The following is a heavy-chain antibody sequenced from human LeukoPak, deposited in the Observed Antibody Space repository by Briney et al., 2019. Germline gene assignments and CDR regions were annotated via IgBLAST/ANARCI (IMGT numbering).Heavy chain of an antibody. CDR3: ARQPYCGGDCYFYDY. V-gene: IGHV1-69*13. Sequence: GASVKVSCKASGGTFSSYAISWVRQAPGQGLEWMGGIIPIFGTANYAQKFQGRVTITADESTSTAYMELSSLRSEDTAVYYCARQPYCGGDCYFYDYWGQGTLVTVSS. CDR2: IIPIFGTA. CDR1: GGTFSSYA. D-gene: IGHD2-21*02. J-gene: IGHJ4*02.